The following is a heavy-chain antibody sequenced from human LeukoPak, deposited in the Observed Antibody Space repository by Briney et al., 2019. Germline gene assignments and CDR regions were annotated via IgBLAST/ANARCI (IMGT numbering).Heavy chain of an antibody. D-gene: IGHD2-15*01. Sequence: ASETLSLTCAVSGDSISSSHWWSWVRQSPGKGLEWIGEIYHSGNTNYNPSLKSRAAISLDKSSNQFSLRLTSVTAADTAVYYCARVSGVVVAATQFDYWGQGTLVTVSS. V-gene: IGHV4-4*02. CDR1: GDSISSSHW. J-gene: IGHJ4*02. CDR3: ARVSGVVVAATQFDY. CDR2: IYHSGNT.